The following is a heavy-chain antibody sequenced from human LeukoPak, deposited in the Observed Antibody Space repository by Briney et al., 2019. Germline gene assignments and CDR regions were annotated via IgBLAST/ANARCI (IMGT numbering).Heavy chain of an antibody. D-gene: IGHD3-10*01. J-gene: IGHJ5*02. CDR1: GGSISGYY. CDR2: IYSSGST. V-gene: IGHV4-59*12. Sequence: SETLSLTCTVSGGSISGYYWSWIRQPPGKGLEWIGYIYSSGSTNFNPSLQSRITISVDTSRNQFSLKLSSVTAADTAVYYCAARPSVLYYSDPGSYYLWGFDPWGQGTLVTVSS. CDR3: AARPSVLYYSDPGSYYLWGFDP.